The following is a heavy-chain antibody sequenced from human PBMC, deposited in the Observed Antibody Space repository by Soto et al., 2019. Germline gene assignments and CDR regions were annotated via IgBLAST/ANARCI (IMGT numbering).Heavy chain of an antibody. CDR3: ARDPYDFWSGYHDY. V-gene: IGHV4-4*07. D-gene: IGHD3-3*01. CDR1: GGSISSYY. J-gene: IGHJ4*02. Sequence: SETLSLTCTVSGGSISSYYWSWIRQPAGKGLEWIGRIYTSGSTNYNPSLKSRVTMSVDTSKNQFSLKLSSVTAADTAVYYCARDPYDFWSGYHDYWGQGTLVTVSS. CDR2: IYTSGST.